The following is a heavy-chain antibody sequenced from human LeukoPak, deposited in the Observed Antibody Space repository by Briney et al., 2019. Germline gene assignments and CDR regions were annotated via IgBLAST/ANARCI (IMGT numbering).Heavy chain of an antibody. V-gene: IGHV3-30*03. J-gene: IGHJ2*01. D-gene: IGHD3-22*01. CDR3: ARGTYDSSGLLWSFDL. CDR1: GFTFSSYG. Sequence: GGSLRLSCAASGFTFSSYGMHWVRQAPGKGLEWVAVISYDGSNKYYADSVKGRFTISRDNAKKSLYLQMNSLRAEDTAVYYCARGTYDSSGLLWSFDLWGRGTLVTVSS. CDR2: ISYDGSNK.